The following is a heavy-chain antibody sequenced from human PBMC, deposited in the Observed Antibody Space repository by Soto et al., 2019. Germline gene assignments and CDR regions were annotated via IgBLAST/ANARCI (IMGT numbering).Heavy chain of an antibody. Sequence: QVQLVQSGAEVKKPGSSVKVSCTASGGTFNSYTLNWVRQAPGQRLEWVGRVNPIVGMSSSASKFQGSVTXTXDXDTSKAYMDLTGLKSEDTAVYYCATSYGSGSTHFDSWGQGTLVTVSS. CDR2: VNPIVGMS. CDR1: GGTFNSYT. CDR3: ATSYGSGSTHFDS. J-gene: IGHJ4*02. V-gene: IGHV1-69*02. D-gene: IGHD3-10*01.